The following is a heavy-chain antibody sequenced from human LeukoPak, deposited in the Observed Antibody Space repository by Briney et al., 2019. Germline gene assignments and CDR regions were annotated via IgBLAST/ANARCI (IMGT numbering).Heavy chain of an antibody. CDR1: GFTFSSYA. CDR2: ISRSDDST. V-gene: IGHV3-23*01. D-gene: IGHD6-19*01. J-gene: IGHJ4*02. Sequence: PGGSLRLSCAVSGFTFSSYAMTWVRQAPRKGLEWVSGISRSDDSTSYAASVKGRFTISRDDSKNTLYLQMNSLRADDTAVYYCANGYSSGWFFLDSWGQGTLVTVSS. CDR3: ANGYSSGWFFLDS.